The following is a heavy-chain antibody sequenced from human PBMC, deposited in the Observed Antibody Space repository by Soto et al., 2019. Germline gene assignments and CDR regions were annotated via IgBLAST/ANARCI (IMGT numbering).Heavy chain of an antibody. CDR1: GFRFSSFA. Sequence: EVQLLESGGGFIHPGGSLRLSCAASGFRFSSFAMNWVRQAPGKGLEWVSIISGSADSTFYADSVKGWFTISRDKSKSTLYLQINSLRAEDTAVYYCAKTRGAMIYAISVYGMDVWGQGTSVTVSS. J-gene: IGHJ6*02. D-gene: IGHD2-8*01. V-gene: IGHV3-23*01. CDR2: ISGSADST. CDR3: AKTRGAMIYAISVYGMDV.